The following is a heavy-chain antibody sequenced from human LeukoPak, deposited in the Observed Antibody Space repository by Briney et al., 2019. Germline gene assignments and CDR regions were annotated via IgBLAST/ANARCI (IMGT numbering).Heavy chain of an antibody. J-gene: IGHJ3*02. D-gene: IGHD6-13*01. CDR1: GFTFSGSA. V-gene: IGHV3-73*01. CDR2: IRSKANSYAT. Sequence: GGSLKLSCAASGFTFSGSAMHWVRQASGKGLEWVGRIRSKANSYATAYAASVKGRFTISRDDSKDTAYLQMNSLRAEDTAVYYCARERSSSWGEGAFDIWGQGTMVTVSS. CDR3: ARERSSSWGEGAFDI.